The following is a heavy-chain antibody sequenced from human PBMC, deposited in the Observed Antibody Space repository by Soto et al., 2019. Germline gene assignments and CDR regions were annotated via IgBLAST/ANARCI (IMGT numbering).Heavy chain of an antibody. Sequence: SETLSLTCSVSGDSISNLDYFWAWVRQPPGQALEYIGYIYKSATTYYNPSFESRVAISVDTSKSQFSLNVTSVTAADTAVYFCARGRYCLTGRCFPNWFDSWGQGALVTVSS. CDR3: ARGRYCLTGRCFPNWFDS. J-gene: IGHJ5*01. V-gene: IGHV4-30-4*01. D-gene: IGHD7-27*01. CDR2: IYKSATT. CDR1: GDSISNLDYF.